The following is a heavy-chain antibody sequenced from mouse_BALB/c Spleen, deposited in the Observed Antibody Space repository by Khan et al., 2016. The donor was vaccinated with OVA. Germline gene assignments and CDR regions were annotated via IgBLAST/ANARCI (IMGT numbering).Heavy chain of an antibody. Sequence: QVQRKEEGPGLVAPSQSLSITCTVSGFSLTSYGVNWVRQPPGKGLEWLGVIWGDGSTNYHSALISRLSISKDNSKSQVFLKLNSLQTDDTATFSSAKSGNSYYAMDYWGQGTSVTVSS. V-gene: IGHV2-3*01. D-gene: IGHD2-1*01. CDR3: AKSGNSYYAMDY. CDR1: GFSLTSYG. J-gene: IGHJ4*01. CDR2: IWGDGST.